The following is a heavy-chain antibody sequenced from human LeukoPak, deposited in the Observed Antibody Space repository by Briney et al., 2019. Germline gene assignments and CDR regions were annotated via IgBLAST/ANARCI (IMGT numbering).Heavy chain of an antibody. V-gene: IGHV4-34*01. Sequence: PSETLSLTCAVYGGSFSGYYWSWIRQPPGKGLEWIGEINHSGSTNYNPSLKSRVTISVDTSKNQFSLKLSSVTAADTAVYYCARHARASWYFDLWGRGTLVTVSS. CDR1: GGSFSGYY. CDR2: INHSGST. D-gene: IGHD2-2*01. CDR3: ARHARASWYFDL. J-gene: IGHJ2*01.